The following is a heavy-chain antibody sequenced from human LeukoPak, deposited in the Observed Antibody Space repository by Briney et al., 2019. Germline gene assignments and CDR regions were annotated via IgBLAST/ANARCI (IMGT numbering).Heavy chain of an antibody. CDR2: IYSGGGT. Sequence: RAGGSLRLSCAASGFTVSSNYMSWVRQAPGKGLEWVSVIYSGGGTYYADSVKGRFTISRDNSKNTLYLQMNSLRAEDTAVYYCARDPNFWSGPYGMDVWGQGTTVTVSS. J-gene: IGHJ6*02. D-gene: IGHD3-3*01. V-gene: IGHV3-53*01. CDR1: GFTVSSNY. CDR3: ARDPNFWSGPYGMDV.